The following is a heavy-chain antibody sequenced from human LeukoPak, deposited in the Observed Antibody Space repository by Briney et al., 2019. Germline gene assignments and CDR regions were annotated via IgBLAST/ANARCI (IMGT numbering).Heavy chain of an antibody. CDR1: GGSVSSSYY. CDR3: ARHQWVPVFDI. D-gene: IGHD1-26*01. Sequence: SETLSLTCTVSGGSVSSSYYWGWIRQPPGKGLEWIGSICSGGNTCYNPSLQSRVTISADSSKNHFFLQLTSATAADTAVYYCARHQWVPVFDIWGQGTMVTVSS. V-gene: IGHV4-39*01. J-gene: IGHJ3*02. CDR2: ICSGGNT.